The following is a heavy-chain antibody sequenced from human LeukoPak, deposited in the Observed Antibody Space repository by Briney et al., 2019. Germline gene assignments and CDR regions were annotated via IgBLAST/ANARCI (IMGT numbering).Heavy chain of an antibody. Sequence: SETLSLTCTVSGGSISSYYWRWIRQPPGKGLEWIGYIYYSGSTNYNPSLKSRVTISVDTSKNQFSLKLSSVTAADTAVYYCARELRYFDWLPHGTDAFDIWGQGTMVTVSS. V-gene: IGHV4-59*01. CDR3: ARELRYFDWLPHGTDAFDI. D-gene: IGHD3-9*01. CDR1: GGSISSYY. CDR2: IYYSGST. J-gene: IGHJ3*02.